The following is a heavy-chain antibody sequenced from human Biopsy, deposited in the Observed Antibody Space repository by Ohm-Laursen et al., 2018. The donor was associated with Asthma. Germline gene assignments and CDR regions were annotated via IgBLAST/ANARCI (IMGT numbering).Heavy chain of an antibody. CDR2: VYWTGST. V-gene: IGHV4-59*01. D-gene: IGHD6-19*01. CDR1: GGSISRFY. CDR3: VRAVRNEQWLAPFDY. J-gene: IGHJ4*02. Sequence: SQALSLTWSVYGGSISRFYWSWIRQSPEKGLEWMGYVYWTGSTNYNPSLKSRITTSVDTSKNRMFLELTSVTAADTAIYYCVRAVRNEQWLAPFDYWGQGKPVTVSS.